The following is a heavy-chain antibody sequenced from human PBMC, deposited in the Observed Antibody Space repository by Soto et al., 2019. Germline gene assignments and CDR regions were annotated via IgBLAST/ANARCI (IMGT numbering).Heavy chain of an antibody. Sequence: QVQLVESGGGVVQPGTSLRLSCEASGFTFSGFGMHWVRQAPGKGLEWVAVIWYDGSKKYYADCVKGRFTISRDNSKNALYLQMISLRAEDTAVYYCASGRGGSYGGNSAHFDIWGQGTLVTVSS. J-gene: IGHJ3*02. CDR3: ASGRGGSYGGNSAHFDI. CDR2: IWYDGSKK. CDR1: GFTFSGFG. V-gene: IGHV3-33*01. D-gene: IGHD4-17*01.